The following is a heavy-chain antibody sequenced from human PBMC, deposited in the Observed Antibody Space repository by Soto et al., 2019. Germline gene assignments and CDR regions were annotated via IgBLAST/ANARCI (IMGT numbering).Heavy chain of an antibody. CDR1: GYTFTSYG. Sequence: ASVKVSCKASGYTFTSYGISWVRQAPGQGLERMGWISAYNGNTNYAQKLQGRVTMTTDTSTSTAYMELRSLRSDDTAVYYCARELDPGYVLKSIAAAGDISVYFDYWGQGTLVTVSS. J-gene: IGHJ4*02. CDR3: ARELDPGYVLKSIAAAGDISVYFDY. V-gene: IGHV1-18*01. CDR2: ISAYNGNT. D-gene: IGHD6-13*01.